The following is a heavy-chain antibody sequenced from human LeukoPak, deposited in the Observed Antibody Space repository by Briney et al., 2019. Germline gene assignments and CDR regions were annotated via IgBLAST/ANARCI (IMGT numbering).Heavy chain of an antibody. CDR2: ISGSGGST. CDR1: GFTFSSYA. D-gene: IGHD3-22*01. V-gene: IGHV3-23*01. J-gene: IGHJ6*02. CDR3: ANHDSSGYYYYYYGMDV. Sequence: GGSLRLSCAASGFTFSSYAMSWVRQAPGKGLEWVSAISGSGGSTYYADSVKGRFTISRDNSKNTLYLQMNSLRAEDTAVYYCANHDSSGYYYYYYGMDVWGQGTTVTVSS.